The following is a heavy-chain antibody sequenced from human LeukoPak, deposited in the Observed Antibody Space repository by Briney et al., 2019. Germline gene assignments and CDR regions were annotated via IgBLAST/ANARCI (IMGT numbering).Heavy chain of an antibody. D-gene: IGHD1-26*01. CDR3: ARDFRTVGARYFDY. Sequence: SETLSLTCAVSGYSISSGFYWGWIRQPPGKGLEWIGSIYYSVSTYYNPSLKSRVTISVDTSKNEFSLKVSSVTAADTAVYYCARDFRTVGARYFDYWGQGTLVTVSS. J-gene: IGHJ4*02. CDR1: GYSISSGFY. V-gene: IGHV4-38-2*02. CDR2: IYYSVST.